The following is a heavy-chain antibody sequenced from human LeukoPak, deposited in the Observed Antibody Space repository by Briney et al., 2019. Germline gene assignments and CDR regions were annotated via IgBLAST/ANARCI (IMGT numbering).Heavy chain of an antibody. CDR3: ARMQQLVPHFDY. Sequence: SETLSLTCTVSGGSISSYYWSWIRQPPGKGLEWIGYIYYRGSTNYNPSLKSRVTISVDTSKNQFSLKLSSVTAADTAVYYCARMQQLVPHFDYWGQGTLVTVSS. J-gene: IGHJ4*02. V-gene: IGHV4-59*01. D-gene: IGHD6-13*01. CDR1: GGSISSYY. CDR2: IYYRGST.